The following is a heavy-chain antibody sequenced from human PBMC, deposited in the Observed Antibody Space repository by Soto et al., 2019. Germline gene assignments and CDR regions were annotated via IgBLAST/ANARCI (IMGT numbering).Heavy chain of an antibody. CDR2: IYYSGST. V-gene: IGHV4-59*01. Sequence: SETLSLTCTVSGGSISSYYWSWIRQPPGKGLEWIGYIYYSGSTNYNPSLKSRVTISVDTSKNQFSLKLSSVTAADTAVYYCARVPTACITIFGVVLYGMDVWGQGTTVTVSS. D-gene: IGHD3-3*01. CDR3: ARVPTACITIFGVVLYGMDV. J-gene: IGHJ6*02. CDR1: GGSISSYY.